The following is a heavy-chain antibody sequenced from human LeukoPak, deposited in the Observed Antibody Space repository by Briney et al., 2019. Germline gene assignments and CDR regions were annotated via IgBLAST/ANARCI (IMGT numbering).Heavy chain of an antibody. Sequence: SETLSLICTVSGASISSYYWSWIRQPPGKGLEWIGDIYYSGSIKYNPSLKSRVTISVDTSKNQFSLKLSSVTAADTAVYYCARGSMVRGYNYWGQGTLVTVSS. CDR3: ARGSMVRGYNY. CDR2: IYYSGSI. CDR1: GASISSYY. V-gene: IGHV4-59*12. J-gene: IGHJ4*02. D-gene: IGHD3-10*01.